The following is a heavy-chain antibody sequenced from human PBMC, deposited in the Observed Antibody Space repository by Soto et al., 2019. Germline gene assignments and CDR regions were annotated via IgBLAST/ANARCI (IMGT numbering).Heavy chain of an antibody. Sequence: EVQLVESGGGLVKPGGSLRLSCAASGFTFSSYSMNWVRQAPGKGLEWVSSISSSSSYIYYADSVKGRFTISRDNAKNSLYLQMNSLRAEDTAVYSCARVGVAIRAGVFDYWGQGTLVTVSS. CDR1: GFTFSSYS. CDR3: ARVGVAIRAGVFDY. CDR2: ISSSSSYI. V-gene: IGHV3-21*01. J-gene: IGHJ4*02. D-gene: IGHD3-3*01.